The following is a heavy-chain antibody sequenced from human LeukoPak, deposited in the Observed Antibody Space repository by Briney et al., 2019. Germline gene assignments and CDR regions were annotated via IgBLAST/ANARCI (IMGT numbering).Heavy chain of an antibody. J-gene: IGHJ6*04. Sequence: GASVKVSCKASGGTFISYAISWVRQAPGQGLEWRGGIIPIFGTANYAQKFQGRVTITADKSTSTAYMELSSLRSEDTAVYYCARAHSGYALGGYYGMDVWGKGTTVTVSS. CDR3: ARAHSGYALGGYYGMDV. CDR2: IIPIFGTA. CDR1: GGTFISYA. D-gene: IGHD5-12*01. V-gene: IGHV1-69*06.